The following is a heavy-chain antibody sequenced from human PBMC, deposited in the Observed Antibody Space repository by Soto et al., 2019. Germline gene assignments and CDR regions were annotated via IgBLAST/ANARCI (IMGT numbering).Heavy chain of an antibody. Sequence: QVQLVESGGGLVEPGGSLRLSCAASGFRFSDHYMTWIRQAPGKGLEWVSKISSSGATMCYADSVKGRFTVSRDNAQNSLYLQMNGLRAEDTAVYYCAGDPYYYGSAFWGQGTLVTVSS. D-gene: IGHD3-10*01. CDR2: ISSSGATM. CDR1: GFRFSDHY. V-gene: IGHV3-11*01. CDR3: AGDPYYYGSAF. J-gene: IGHJ4*02.